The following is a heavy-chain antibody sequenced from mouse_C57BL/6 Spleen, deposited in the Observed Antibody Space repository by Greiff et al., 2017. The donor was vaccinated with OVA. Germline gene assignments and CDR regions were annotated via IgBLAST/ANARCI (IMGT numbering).Heavy chain of an antibody. CDR2: IDPETGGT. J-gene: IGHJ3*01. CDR1: GYTFTDYE. D-gene: IGHD3-3*01. V-gene: IGHV1-15*01. Sequence: QVQLKQSGAELVRPGASVTLSCKASGYTFTDYEMHWVKQTPVHGLEWIGAIDPETGGTAYNQKFKGKAILTADKSSSTAYMELRSLTSEDSAVYYCTRRGRGWFAYWGQGTLVTVSA. CDR3: TRRGRGWFAY.